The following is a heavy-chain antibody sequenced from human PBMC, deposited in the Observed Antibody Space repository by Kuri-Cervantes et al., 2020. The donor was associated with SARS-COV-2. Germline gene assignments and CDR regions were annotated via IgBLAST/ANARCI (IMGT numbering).Heavy chain of an antibody. V-gene: IGHV3-30*18. J-gene: IGHJ5*02. CDR2: ISYDGSNK. D-gene: IGHD6-19*01. CDR1: GFTFSSYG. Sequence: GESLKISCAASGFTFSSYGMHWVRQAPGKGLEWMAVISYDGSNKYYADSVKGRFTISRDNSKNTLYLQMNSLRAEDTAVYYCAKSSGTADGGFDPWGQGTLVTVSS. CDR3: AKSSGTADGGFDP.